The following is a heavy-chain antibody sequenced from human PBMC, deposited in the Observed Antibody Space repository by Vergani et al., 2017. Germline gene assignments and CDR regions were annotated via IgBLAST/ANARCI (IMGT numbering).Heavy chain of an antibody. CDR2: MNPNSGNT. CDR1: GYTFTSYD. CDR3: AREEIAAAAPYGMDV. J-gene: IGHJ6*02. Sequence: QVQLVQSGAEVKKPGASVKVSCKASGYTFTSYDINWVRQATGQGLEWMGWMNPNSGNTGYAQKFQGRVTMTRDTSTSTVYMELSSLRSEDTAVYYCAREEIAAAAPYGMDVWGQGTTVTVSS. D-gene: IGHD6-13*01. V-gene: IGHV1-8*01.